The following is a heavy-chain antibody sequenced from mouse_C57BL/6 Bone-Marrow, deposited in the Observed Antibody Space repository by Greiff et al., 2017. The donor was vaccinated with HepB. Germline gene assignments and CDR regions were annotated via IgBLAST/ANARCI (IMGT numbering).Heavy chain of an antibody. J-gene: IGHJ2*01. CDR3: ARISLRYYFDY. Sequence: QVQLQQPGAELVMPGASVKLSCTASGYTFTSYWMHWVQQRPGQGLEWIGEIDPSDSYTNYNQKFKGKFTLAVDKTSSTAYMQLSSLTSEDSAVCCCARISLRYYFDYWGQGTTLTVSS. CDR2: IDPSDSYT. D-gene: IGHD1-1*01. CDR1: GYTFTSYW. V-gene: IGHV1-69*01.